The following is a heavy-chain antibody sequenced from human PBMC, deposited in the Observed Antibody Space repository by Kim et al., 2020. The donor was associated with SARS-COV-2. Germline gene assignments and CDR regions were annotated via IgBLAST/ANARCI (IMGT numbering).Heavy chain of an antibody. J-gene: IGHJ4*02. CDR1: GFTFDDYA. CDR3: AKDSTTGSLILDS. D-gene: IGHD3-22*01. V-gene: IGHV3-43D*03. Sequence: GGSLRLSCAASGFTFDDYAMHWVRQVPGKGLEWVSMITWDVGSTFHADSVRGRFTISRDNSRNSLYLQMHSLRPVDSALYYCAKDSTTGSLILDSWGQG. CDR2: ITWDVGST.